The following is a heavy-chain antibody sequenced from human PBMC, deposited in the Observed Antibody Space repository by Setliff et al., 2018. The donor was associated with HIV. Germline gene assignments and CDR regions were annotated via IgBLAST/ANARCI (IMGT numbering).Heavy chain of an antibody. CDR1: GDTFTSYY. D-gene: IGHD6-19*01. CDR3: ARGAWYTSGWHSSRYMDV. Sequence: ASVKVSCKASGDTFTSYYMHWVRQATGQGLEWMGWVNPNSGNTGYAQKFQGRVTMTRNTSIRTVYMELSSLRSEDTAVYYCARGAWYTSGWHSSRYMDVWGKGSTVTVS. CDR2: VNPNSGNT. V-gene: IGHV1-8*02. J-gene: IGHJ6*03.